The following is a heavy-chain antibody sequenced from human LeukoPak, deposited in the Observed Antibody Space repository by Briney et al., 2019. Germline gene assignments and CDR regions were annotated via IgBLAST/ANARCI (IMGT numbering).Heavy chain of an antibody. CDR3: SEGYFEPLDH. D-gene: IGHD2/OR15-2a*01. CDR1: GASVSSSH. Sequence: SETLSLTCVVSGASVSSSHWNWIRQLPGKGLEWIGCLSYTGKTDYNPSLTSRVTMSLDTSKNQVSLKLRPLTAADTAIYYCSEGYFEPLDHWGQGTLVTVSS. CDR2: LSYTGKT. J-gene: IGHJ4*02. V-gene: IGHV4-59*02.